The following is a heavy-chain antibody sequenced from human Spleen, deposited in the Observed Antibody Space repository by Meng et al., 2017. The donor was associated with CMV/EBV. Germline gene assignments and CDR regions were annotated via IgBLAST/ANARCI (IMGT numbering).Heavy chain of an antibody. CDR1: GFTFSDYY. CDR2: ISSSGSTI. Sequence: GESLKISCAASGFTFSDYYMSWIRQAPGKGLEWVSYISSSGSTIYYADSVKGRFTISRDNAKNSLYLQMNSLRAEDTAVYYCARVLAAYSVPGINYGMDVWGQGTTVTVSS. V-gene: IGHV3-11*01. CDR3: ARVLAAYSVPGINYGMDV. J-gene: IGHJ6*02. D-gene: IGHD5/OR15-5a*01.